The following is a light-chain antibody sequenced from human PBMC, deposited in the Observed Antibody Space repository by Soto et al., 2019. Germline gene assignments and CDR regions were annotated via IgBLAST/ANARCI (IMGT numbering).Light chain of an antibody. Sequence: DIQMTKSPSTLSASVGDRVTITCRASQSVSRWLAWYKQKPGEAPKLLIYKASNLESGVSSRFSGSGSGTEFTLTISSLQPDDSATYYCQQYDVYSPWMFGQGTKVDIK. J-gene: IGKJ1*01. CDR2: KAS. CDR1: QSVSRW. V-gene: IGKV1-5*03. CDR3: QQYDVYSPWM.